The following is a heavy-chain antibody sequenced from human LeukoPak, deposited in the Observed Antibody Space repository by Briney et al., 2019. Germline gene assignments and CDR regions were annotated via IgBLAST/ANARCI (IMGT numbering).Heavy chain of an antibody. J-gene: IGHJ4*02. CDR2: ISSSGSTI. CDR1: GFTFSSYE. CDR3: ARDRRDGYNLDY. D-gene: IGHD5-24*01. V-gene: IGHV3-48*03. Sequence: GGSLRLSCAASGFTFSSYEMNWVCQAPGKGLEWVSYISSSGSTIYYADSVKGRFTISRDNAKNSLYLQMNSLRAEDTAVYYCARDRRDGYNLDYWGQGTLVTVSS.